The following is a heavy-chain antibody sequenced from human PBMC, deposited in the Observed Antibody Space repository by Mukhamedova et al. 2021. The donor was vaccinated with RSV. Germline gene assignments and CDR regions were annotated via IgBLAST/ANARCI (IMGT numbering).Heavy chain of an antibody. V-gene: IGHV3-48*03. D-gene: IGHD6-19*01. Sequence: AEYMGGRFTISRDNAKNSLYLQMNSLRAEDTAVYYCAVGVAVAGRWAFDIWGQGTMVTVSS. CDR3: AVGVAVAGRWAFDI. J-gene: IGHJ3*02.